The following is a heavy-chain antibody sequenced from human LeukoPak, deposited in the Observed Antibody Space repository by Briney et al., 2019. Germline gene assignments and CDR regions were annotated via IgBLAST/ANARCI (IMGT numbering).Heavy chain of an antibody. CDR2: IYPGDSDT. CDR3: ARPSSRAYYYTGFNY. Sequence: GESLKISCKGSGYSFTSYWIGWVRQMPGKGLEWMGIIYPGDSDTRYSPSFQGKVTISADKSISTAYLQWSSLKASDTAMYYCARPSSRAYYYTGFNYWGQGTLVTVSS. V-gene: IGHV5-51*01. D-gene: IGHD3-22*01. J-gene: IGHJ4*02. CDR1: GYSFTSYW.